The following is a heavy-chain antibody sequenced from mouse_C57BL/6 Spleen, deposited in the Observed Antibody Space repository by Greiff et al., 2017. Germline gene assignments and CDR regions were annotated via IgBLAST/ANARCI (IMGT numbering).Heavy chain of an antibody. J-gene: IGHJ1*03. CDR3: ARHGSEGTDWYFEV. CDR2: IYPRSGNT. D-gene: IGHD1-1*01. V-gene: IGHV1-81*01. Sequence: QVQLQQSGAELARPGASVKLSCKASGYTFTSYGISWVKQRTGQGLEWIGEIYPRSGNTYYNEKFKGKATLTADKSSSTAYMELRSLTSEDSAVYFCARHGSEGTDWYFEVWGTGTTVTVSS. CDR1: GYTFTSYG.